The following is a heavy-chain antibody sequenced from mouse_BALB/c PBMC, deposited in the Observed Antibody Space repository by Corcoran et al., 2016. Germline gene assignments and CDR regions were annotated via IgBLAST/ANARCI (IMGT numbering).Heavy chain of an antibody. J-gene: IGHJ2*01. Sequence: QIQLVQSGPELKKPGETVKISCKASGYTFTNYGMNWVKQAPGKGLKWMGWINTYTGEPTYADDFKGRFAFSLETSASTAYLQINNLKNEDTATYFSARSYDYDHYWGQGTTLTVSS. CDR2: INTYTGEP. CDR1: GYTFTNYG. V-gene: IGHV9-3-1*01. CDR3: ARSYDYDHY. D-gene: IGHD2-4*01.